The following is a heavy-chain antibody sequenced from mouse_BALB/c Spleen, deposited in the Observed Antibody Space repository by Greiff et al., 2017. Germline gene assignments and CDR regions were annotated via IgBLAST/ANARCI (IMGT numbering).Heavy chain of an antibody. V-gene: IGHV5-9-4*01. D-gene: IGHD1-2*01. Sequence: EVKLMESGGGLVKPGGSLKLSCAASGFTFSSYAMSWVRQSPEKRLEWVAEISSGGSYTYYPDTVTGRFTISRDNAKNTLYLEMSSLRSEDTAMYYCATTATGFAYWGQGTLVTVSA. CDR1: GFTFSSYA. CDR3: ATTATGFAY. J-gene: IGHJ3*01. CDR2: ISSGGSYT.